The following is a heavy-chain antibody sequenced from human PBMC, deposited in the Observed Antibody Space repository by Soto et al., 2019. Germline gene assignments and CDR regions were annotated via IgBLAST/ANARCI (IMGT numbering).Heavy chain of an antibody. D-gene: IGHD4-17*01. J-gene: IGHJ2*01. CDR1: GGTFSSYA. CDR2: LIPIFGTA. CDR3: ARWGMTTETIRGYFDL. V-gene: IGHV1-69*01. Sequence: QVQLVQSGAEVKKPGSSVKVSCKASGGTFSSYAISWVRQAPGQGLEWMGGLIPIFGTANYAQKFQGRVTITADESTRTAYMELCSLRSEYTAVYACARWGMTTETIRGYFDLGGRGTLGTVSS.